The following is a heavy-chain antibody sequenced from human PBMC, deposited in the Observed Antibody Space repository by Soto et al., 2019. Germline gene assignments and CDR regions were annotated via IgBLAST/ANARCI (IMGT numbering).Heavy chain of an antibody. V-gene: IGHV4-30-2*01. J-gene: IGHJ4*02. Sequence: QLQLQESGSGLVKPSQTLSLTCAVSGGSISSGGYSWSWIRQPPGKGLGWIGYIYHSGSTYYNPSLKSRVTIAVDRSKKQFSLKLSSVTAADTAVYFCARGQVVAAQHWGQGTLVTVSS. CDR1: GGSISSGGYS. D-gene: IGHD2-15*01. CDR3: ARGQVVAAQH. CDR2: IYHSGST.